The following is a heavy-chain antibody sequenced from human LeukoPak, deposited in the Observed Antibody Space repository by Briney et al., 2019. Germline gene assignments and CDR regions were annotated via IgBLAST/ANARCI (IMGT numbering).Heavy chain of an antibody. CDR3: AKDSPSCSGGTCYADF. Sequence: GGSLRLSCAASGFTFSSYAMSWVRRAPGKGLEWVSAVTGSGASTYYADSVKGRFTISRDNSKNTLYLQMNSLRAEDTAVYYCAKDSPSCSGGTCYADFWGQGTLVTVSS. CDR2: VTGSGAST. D-gene: IGHD2-15*01. CDR1: GFTFSSYA. J-gene: IGHJ4*02. V-gene: IGHV3-23*01.